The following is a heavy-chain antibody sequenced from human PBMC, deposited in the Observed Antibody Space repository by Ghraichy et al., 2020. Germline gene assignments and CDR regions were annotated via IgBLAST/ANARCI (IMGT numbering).Heavy chain of an antibody. Sequence: GGSLRLSCVASRFTFSSHAMSWVRQAPGKGLEWVSGISGSGYSTYYADSVRGRFTISRDNSKNTLYLQMNSLRAEDTAVYYCAKLIGLERRGGWGQGTLVTVSS. J-gene: IGHJ4*02. CDR3: AKLIGLERRGG. CDR1: RFTFSSHA. D-gene: IGHD1-1*01. V-gene: IGHV3-23*01. CDR2: ISGSGYST.